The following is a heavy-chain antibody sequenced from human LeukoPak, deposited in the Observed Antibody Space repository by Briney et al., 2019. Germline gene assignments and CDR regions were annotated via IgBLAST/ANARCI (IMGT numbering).Heavy chain of an antibody. CDR1: GYTLTELS. D-gene: IGHD5-18*01. V-gene: IGHV1-24*01. CDR3: TRDLGVDTTMIFFDY. J-gene: IGHJ4*02. Sequence: ASVKVSCKVSGYTLTELSMHWVRQAPGKGLEWMGGFDPEDGETIYAQKFQGRVTMTEDTSTDTAYMELTSLRSDDTAMYYCTRDLGVDTTMIFFDYWGQGTLVTVSS. CDR2: FDPEDGET.